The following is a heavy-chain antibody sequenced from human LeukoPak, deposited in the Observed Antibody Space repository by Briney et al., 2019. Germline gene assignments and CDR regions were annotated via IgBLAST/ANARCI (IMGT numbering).Heavy chain of an antibody. J-gene: IGHJ4*02. V-gene: IGHV4-39*01. CDR2: IYYSGST. D-gene: IGHD3-22*01. CDR1: GGSISSSSFY. CDR3: ARLSHYSDSSGYYLGTYYFDY. Sequence: KPSEPLSLTCTVSGGSISSSSFYWGWIRQPPGKGLEWIGNIYYSGSTYYNPSLKSRVTLSLDTSKNQFSLKLSSVTAADTAVYYCARLSHYSDSSGYYLGTYYFDYWGQGTLVTVSS.